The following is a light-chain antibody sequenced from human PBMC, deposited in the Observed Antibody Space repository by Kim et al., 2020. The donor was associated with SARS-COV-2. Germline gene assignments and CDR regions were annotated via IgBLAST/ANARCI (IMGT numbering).Light chain of an antibody. Sequence: DIQMTQSPSSLSASVGDRVTITCRASQSISSYLNWYQQKPGKAPKLLIYAASNLQSGVPSRFSGSGSGTDFTLTISSLQPEDFATDYCQQSYSTPYTFGQGTKLEI. J-gene: IGKJ2*01. CDR3: QQSYSTPYT. CDR1: QSISSY. V-gene: IGKV1-39*01. CDR2: AAS.